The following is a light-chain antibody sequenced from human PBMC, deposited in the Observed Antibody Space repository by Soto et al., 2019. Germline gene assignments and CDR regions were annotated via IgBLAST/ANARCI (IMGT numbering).Light chain of an antibody. CDR1: QSISKY. CDR2: TTS. V-gene: IGKV1-39*01. CDR3: QQGYGHPIT. Sequence: DIQMTQSPSSLSASVVDRVTITCRASQSISKYLHWFQQKPGKAPDLVIYTTSSLQSGVPSRFSGSGSGTDFTLTINNLQPEDFATYYGQQGYGHPITFGQGTRLEIK. J-gene: IGKJ5*01.